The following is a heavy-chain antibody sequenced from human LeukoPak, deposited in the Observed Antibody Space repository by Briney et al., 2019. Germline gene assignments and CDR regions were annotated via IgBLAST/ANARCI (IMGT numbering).Heavy chain of an antibody. CDR3: ARDQVAAPRRNLDY. Sequence: PGGSLGLSCAASGFTFSSYSMNWVRQAPGKGLEWVSYISSSSSTIYYADSVKGRFTISRDNAKNSLYLQMSSLRAEDTAVYYCARDQVAAPRRNLDYWGQGTLVTVSS. CDR2: ISSSSSTI. D-gene: IGHD6-6*01. CDR1: GFTFSSYS. J-gene: IGHJ4*02. V-gene: IGHV3-48*04.